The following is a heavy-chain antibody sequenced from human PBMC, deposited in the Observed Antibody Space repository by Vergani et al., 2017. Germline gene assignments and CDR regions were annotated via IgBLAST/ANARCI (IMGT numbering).Heavy chain of an antibody. CDR3: ARDFRLLYNRFDP. CDR2: TWYDRNNK. V-gene: IGHV3-33*01. J-gene: IGHJ5*02. D-gene: IGHD1-14*01. CDR1: GFTFNQYG. Sequence: QVQLVESGGGVVQPGRSLRLSCAASGFTFNQYGMHGVRQAPGKGLEWVAVTWYDRNNKQYADSVKGRFTITRDNSKSTMYLQMNSLRDADTGVYYCARDFRLLYNRFDPWGQGTLVTVSS.